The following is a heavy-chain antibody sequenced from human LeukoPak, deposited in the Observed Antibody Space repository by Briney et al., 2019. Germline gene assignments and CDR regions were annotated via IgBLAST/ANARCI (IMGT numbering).Heavy chain of an antibody. CDR3: ARVILGTFDI. Sequence: GGSLRLSCAASGFTFDRYTMNWVRQAPGKGLEWVSSISSGTTTIYYADSVKGRSTISRDNAKNSIYLQMNSLRAEDTAVYYCARVILGTFDIWGQGTMVTVSS. CDR2: ISSGTTTI. V-gene: IGHV3-48*04. J-gene: IGHJ3*02. CDR1: GFTFDRYT. D-gene: IGHD3/OR15-3a*01.